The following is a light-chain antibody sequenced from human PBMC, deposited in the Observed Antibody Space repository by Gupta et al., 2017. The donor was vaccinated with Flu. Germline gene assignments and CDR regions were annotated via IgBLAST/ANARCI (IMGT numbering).Light chain of an antibody. Sequence: EILLTQSPGTLSLSTGERVTLSCRASQTISSAYLAWYQQRPGRAPRLLIHGASNRATGVPDRFSGSGSGADFTLTISRLEPEDSAVYYCHQYVSSPGHTFGGGTKVEIK. V-gene: IGKV3-20*01. J-gene: IGKJ4*01. CDR2: GAS. CDR3: HQYVSSPGHT. CDR1: QTISSAY.